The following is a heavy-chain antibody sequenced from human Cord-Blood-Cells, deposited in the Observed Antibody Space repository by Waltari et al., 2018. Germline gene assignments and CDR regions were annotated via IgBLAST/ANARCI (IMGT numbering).Heavy chain of an antibody. D-gene: IGHD3-22*01. CDR1: GYTFTSYA. CDR3: ARGGYYDSVFDY. V-gene: IGHV1-3*01. Sequence: QVQLVQSGAEVKKPGASVKVSCKASGYTFTSYAMHWVRQAPGQRLGWMGWINAGNGNTKYSQKFQGRVTITRDTSASTAYMELSRLRSEDTAVYYCARGGYYDSVFDYWGQGTLVTVCS. CDR2: INAGNGNT. J-gene: IGHJ4*02.